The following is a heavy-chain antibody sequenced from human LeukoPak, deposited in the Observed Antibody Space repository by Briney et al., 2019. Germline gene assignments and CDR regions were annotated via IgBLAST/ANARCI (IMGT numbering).Heavy chain of an antibody. Sequence: SETLSLTCTVSGGSISSYYWSWIRQPPGKGLEWIGYIYYSGSTNYNPSLKSRVTISVDTSKNQFSLKLSSVTAADTAVYYCARWQYDSSGYRKIDCWGQGTLVTVSS. CDR2: IYYSGST. D-gene: IGHD3-22*01. J-gene: IGHJ4*02. CDR1: GGSISSYY. V-gene: IGHV4-59*08. CDR3: ARWQYDSSGYRKIDC.